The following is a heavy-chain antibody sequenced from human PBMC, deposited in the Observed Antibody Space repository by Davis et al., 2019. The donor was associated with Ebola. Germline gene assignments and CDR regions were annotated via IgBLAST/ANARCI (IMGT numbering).Heavy chain of an antibody. CDR2: IKQDGSEK. CDR1: GFTFSSYW. V-gene: IGHV3-7*01. D-gene: IGHD6-13*01. Sequence: GESLKISCAASGFTFSSYWMSWVRQAPGKGLEWVANIKQDGSEKYYVDSVKGRFTISRDNAKNSLYLQMNSLRAEDTAVYYCARVRVFISSSWYFDYWGQGTLVTVSS. J-gene: IGHJ4*02. CDR3: ARVRVFISSSWYFDY.